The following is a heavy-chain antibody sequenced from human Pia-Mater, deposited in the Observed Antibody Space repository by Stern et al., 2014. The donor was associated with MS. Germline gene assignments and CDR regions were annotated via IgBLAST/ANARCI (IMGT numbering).Heavy chain of an antibody. CDR1: GFTFSTYW. D-gene: IGHD2-15*01. Sequence: EVQLEESGGGLVQPGGSLRLSCAASGFTFSTYWMTWVRQAPGKGLEWVATIKPDGSEKYYVDSVKGRFTISRDNAKNLMYLQLNRLKAEETAMYYCARDVVDYWGHGTLVTVSS. CDR3: ARDVVDY. V-gene: IGHV3-7*01. CDR2: IKPDGSEK. J-gene: IGHJ4*01.